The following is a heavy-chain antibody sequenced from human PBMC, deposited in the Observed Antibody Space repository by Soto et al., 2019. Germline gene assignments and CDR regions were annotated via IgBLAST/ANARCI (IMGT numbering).Heavy chain of an antibody. CDR3: AKVIGKIAAANWFDP. Sequence: GGSLRLSCAASEFTFSNYAMSWVRQAPGKGLEWVSSISDNGGTTYYADSVKGRFTISRDNSKNTLYLQMNSLRAEDTAVYYCAKVIGKIAAANWFDPWGQGTLVTVSS. CDR1: EFTFSNYA. D-gene: IGHD6-13*01. V-gene: IGHV3-23*01. J-gene: IGHJ5*02. CDR2: ISDNGGTT.